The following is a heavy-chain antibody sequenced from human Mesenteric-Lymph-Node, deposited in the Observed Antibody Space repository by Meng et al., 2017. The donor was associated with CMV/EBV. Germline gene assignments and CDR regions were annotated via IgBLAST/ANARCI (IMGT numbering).Heavy chain of an antibody. CDR3: ARRGYSYGFDY. Sequence: GGSLRLSCEGSGYSFTTYWIGWVRHMPGKGLEWMGIIYPSDSDTRYSPSFQGQVTISADKSISTAYLQWSSLEASDTARYYCARRGYSYGFDYWGQGTLVTVSS. V-gene: IGHV5-51*01. CDR2: IYPSDSDT. D-gene: IGHD5-12*01. J-gene: IGHJ4*02. CDR1: GYSFTTYW.